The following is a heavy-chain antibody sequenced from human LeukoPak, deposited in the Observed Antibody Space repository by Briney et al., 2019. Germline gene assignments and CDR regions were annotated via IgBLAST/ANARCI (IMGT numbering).Heavy chain of an antibody. CDR2: IYYSGST. CDR1: GGSISSGDYY. CDR3: ARHLPAAILSNFDY. V-gene: IGHV4-30-4*08. Sequence: SETLSLTCTVSGGSISSGDYYWSWIRQPPGKGLEWIGYIYYSGSTYYNPSLKSRVTISVDTSKNQFSLKLSSVTAADTAVYYCARHLPAAILSNFDYWGQGTLVTVSS. D-gene: IGHD2-2*01. J-gene: IGHJ4*02.